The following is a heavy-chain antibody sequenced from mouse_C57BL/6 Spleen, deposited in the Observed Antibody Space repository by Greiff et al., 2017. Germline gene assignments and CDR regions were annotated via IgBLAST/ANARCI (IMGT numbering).Heavy chain of an antibody. CDR2: INPSNGGT. J-gene: IGHJ4*01. CDR3: AREGAYYSNYGGAMDY. Sequence: QVQLQQPGTELVKPGASVKLSCKASGYTFTSYWMHWVKQRPGQGLEWIGNINPSNGGTNYNEKFKSKATLAVDKSSSTAYMQLSSLTSEDSAVYYCAREGAYYSNYGGAMDYWGQGISVTVSS. CDR1: GYTFTSYW. D-gene: IGHD2-5*01. V-gene: IGHV1-53*01.